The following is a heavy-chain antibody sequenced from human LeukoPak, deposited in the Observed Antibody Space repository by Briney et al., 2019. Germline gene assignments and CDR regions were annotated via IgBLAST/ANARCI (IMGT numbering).Heavy chain of an antibody. CDR3: ARLWIVATWFDA. V-gene: IGHV4-39*02. CDR1: NGSMTSDSYY. CDR2: IFYSGKT. Sequence: SETLSLTCTVSNGSMTSDSYYWAWVRQPPGRGLEWIGTIFYSGKTYYSASLKSRVTVSLDTSKKNFSLRLSSVTAADTAVYYCARLWIVATWFDAWGQGALVTVSS. D-gene: IGHD2-2*03. J-gene: IGHJ5*02.